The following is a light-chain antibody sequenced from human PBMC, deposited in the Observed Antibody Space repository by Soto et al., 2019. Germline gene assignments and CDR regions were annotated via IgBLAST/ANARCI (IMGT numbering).Light chain of an antibody. CDR2: SNN. CDR3: APWDNSLNGFYV. J-gene: IGLJ1*01. V-gene: IGLV1-44*01. Sequence: QSVLTQPPSASGTQGQTVTSSCSGSRSNIGSNTVNWYQQLPGAAPKLLIYSNNQRPSGVPDRFAGSTSGTSATLAISGLQYEDEADYYSAPWDNSLNGFYVFGTGPQLTVL. CDR1: RSNIGSNT.